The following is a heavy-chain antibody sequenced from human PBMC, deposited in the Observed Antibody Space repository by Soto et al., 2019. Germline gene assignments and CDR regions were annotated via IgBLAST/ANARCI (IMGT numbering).Heavy chain of an antibody. CDR1: GFTFSSYA. Sequence: GGSLRLSCAASGFTFSSYAMHWVRQAPGKGLEWVAVISYDGSNKYYADSVKGRFTISRDNSKNTLYLQMNSLRAEDTAVYYCARDSNQLLSGAYYYYGMDVWGQGTTVTVSS. D-gene: IGHD2-2*01. J-gene: IGHJ6*02. V-gene: IGHV3-30-3*01. CDR3: ARDSNQLLSGAYYYYGMDV. CDR2: ISYDGSNK.